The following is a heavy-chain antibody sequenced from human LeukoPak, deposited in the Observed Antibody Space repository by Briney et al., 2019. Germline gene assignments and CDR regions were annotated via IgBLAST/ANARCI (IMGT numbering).Heavy chain of an antibody. J-gene: IGHJ4*02. V-gene: IGHV1-46*01. CDR1: GYTFTSYY. CDR3: AKPAGIVGATFYFDY. CDR2: INPSGGST. Sequence: ASVKVSCKASGYTFTSYYMHWVRQAPGQGLEWMGLINPSGGSTSYAQKFQGRVTMTRDTSTSTVYMELSSLRAEDTAVYYCAKPAGIVGATFYFDYWGQGTLVTVSS. D-gene: IGHD1-26*01.